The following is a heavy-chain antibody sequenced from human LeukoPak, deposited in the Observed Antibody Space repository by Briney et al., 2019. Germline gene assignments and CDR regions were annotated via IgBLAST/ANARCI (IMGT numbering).Heavy chain of an antibody. CDR3: ARGRITMVRGEEPFDY. CDR2: IIPIFGTA. CDR1: GGTFSSYA. V-gene: IGHV1-69*05. J-gene: IGHJ4*02. D-gene: IGHD3-10*01. Sequence: SVKVSCKASGGTFSSYAISWVRQAPGQGLEWLGGIIPIFGTANYAQKFQGRVTITTDESTSTAYMELSSLRPEDTAVYYCARGRITMVRGEEPFDYWGQGTLVTVSS.